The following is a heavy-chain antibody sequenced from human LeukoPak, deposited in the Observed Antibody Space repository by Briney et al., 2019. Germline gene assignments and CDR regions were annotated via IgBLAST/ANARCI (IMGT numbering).Heavy chain of an antibody. V-gene: IGHV4-59*01. J-gene: IGHJ3*02. Sequence: SETLSLTCTVSGGSISSYYWSWIRQSTGKGLESIGYLYYSGSTNYNPSLKSRVTISVDTSKNQFSLKLSSVTAADTAVYYCARSNTSVDAFDIWGQGTMVTVSS. CDR2: LYYSGST. CDR1: GGSISSYY. CDR3: ARSNTSVDAFDI. D-gene: IGHD2-8*01.